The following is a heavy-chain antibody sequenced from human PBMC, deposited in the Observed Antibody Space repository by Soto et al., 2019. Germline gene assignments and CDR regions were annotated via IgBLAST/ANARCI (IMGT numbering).Heavy chain of an antibody. J-gene: IGHJ4*02. Sequence: EVHLVESGGGLVKPGGSLRLSCAASGFTFSSYSMNWVRQAPGKALEWVSSISSASTSIYYADSVKGRFTTARGNARILLYLQMTSLGAEDTAVYYCARARRSVTGYDDYRGQGTLVTVSS. CDR2: ISSASTSI. D-gene: IGHD5-18*01. CDR1: GFTFSSYS. CDR3: ARARRSVTGYDDY. V-gene: IGHV3-21*01.